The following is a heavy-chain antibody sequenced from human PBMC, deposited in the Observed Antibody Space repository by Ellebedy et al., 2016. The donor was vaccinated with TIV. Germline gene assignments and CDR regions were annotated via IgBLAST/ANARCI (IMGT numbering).Heavy chain of an antibody. V-gene: IGHV3-21*01. CDR2: ISSSSTYI. CDR1: GFTFSSYS. Sequence: GESLKISCAASGFTFSSYSMNWVRQAPGKGLEWVSSISSSSTYIYYADSVKGRFTISRDNAKNSLYLQMNSLRAEDTAVYYCAREYCSGGSCYSRSGSFDSWGQGILVTVSS. J-gene: IGHJ4*02. D-gene: IGHD2-15*01. CDR3: AREYCSGGSCYSRSGSFDS.